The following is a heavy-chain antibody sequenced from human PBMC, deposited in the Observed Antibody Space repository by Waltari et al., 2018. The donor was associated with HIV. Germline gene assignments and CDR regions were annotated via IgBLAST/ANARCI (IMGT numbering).Heavy chain of an antibody. CDR3: ARGPMYKWFDP. CDR2: ISWRSGNI. D-gene: IGHD3-10*02. V-gene: IGHV3-9*01. J-gene: IGHJ5*02. CDR1: GFRFDDYA. Sequence: EVQLVESGGDLVQPGGSLSLSCAASGFRFDDYAMHWVRQALGKGLEWVSGISWRSGNIAYADSVRGRFTISRDNAKNSLYLRMNSLRPDDTGFYYCARGPMYKWFDPWGQGTLVTVSS.